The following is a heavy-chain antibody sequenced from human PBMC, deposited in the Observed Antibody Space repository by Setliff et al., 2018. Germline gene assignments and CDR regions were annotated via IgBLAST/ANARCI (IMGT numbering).Heavy chain of an antibody. Sequence: ASVKVSCTASGGTFSSYGISWVRQAPGQGLEWMGGTIPIFGTANYAHKFQGRVTIITDESTSTAYMELSSLRSEDTAVYYCAREGVASRSSPAYRYYMDVFSTGPTVTVSS. CDR3: AREGVASRSSPAYRYYMDV. D-gene: IGHD6-19*01. V-gene: IGHV1-69*05. CDR2: TIPIFGTA. J-gene: IGHJ6*03. CDR1: GGTFSSYG.